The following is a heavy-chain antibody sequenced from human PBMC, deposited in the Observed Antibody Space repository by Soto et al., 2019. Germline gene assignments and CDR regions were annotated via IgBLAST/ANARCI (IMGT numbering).Heavy chain of an antibody. J-gene: IGHJ4*02. CDR1: GFSLSSFGVG. CDR2: IYWDDDT. CDR3: AHRRNSGWGGVRFDY. V-gene: IGHV2-5*02. D-gene: IGHD6-19*01. Sequence: QITLKESGPTLVKPTQTLTLTCTFSGFSLSSFGVGVGWIRQPPGKALEWLALIYWDDDTRYSPSLTSRLTITKDTSKNQVVLTMTNMDPIDTATYYCAHRRNSGWGGVRFDYWGQGTLVTVSS.